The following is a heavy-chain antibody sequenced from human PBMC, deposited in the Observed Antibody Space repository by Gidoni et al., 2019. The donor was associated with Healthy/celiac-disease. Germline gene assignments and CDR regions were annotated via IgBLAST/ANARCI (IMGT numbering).Heavy chain of an antibody. CDR2: IYYSGST. Sequence: QVPLQESGPGLVKPSQTLSLTCPVSGGSISSGDYYWSWIRQPPGKGLEWIGYIYYSGSTYYNPSLKSQVTISVDTSKNQFSLKLSSVTAADTAVYYCARADVVVPAATDYWGQGTLVTVSS. CDR3: ARADVVVPAATDY. D-gene: IGHD2-2*01. CDR1: GGSISSGDYY. J-gene: IGHJ4*02. V-gene: IGHV4-30-4*01.